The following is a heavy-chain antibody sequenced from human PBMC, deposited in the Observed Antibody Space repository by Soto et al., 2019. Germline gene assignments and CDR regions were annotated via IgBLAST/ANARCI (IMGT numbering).Heavy chain of an antibody. J-gene: IGHJ5*02. CDR1: GGSISSGGYS. D-gene: IGHD2-2*01. CDR3: ARVPDR. Sequence: PSETLSLTCAVSGGSISSGGYSWSWIRQPPGKGLEWIGYIYHSGSTYYNTSLKSRVTISVDRSKNQFYLKLSSVTAADTAVYYCARVPDRWGQGTLVTVSS. CDR2: IYHSGST. V-gene: IGHV4-30-2*01.